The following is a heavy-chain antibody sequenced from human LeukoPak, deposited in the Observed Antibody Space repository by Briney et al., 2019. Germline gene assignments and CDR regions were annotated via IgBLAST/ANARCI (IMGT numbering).Heavy chain of an antibody. CDR3: ARGMPAAGQNYFDY. D-gene: IGHD6-13*01. J-gene: IGHJ4*02. V-gene: IGHV4-39*07. CDR1: GGSISSTTYY. CDR2: IYYSGST. Sequence: SETLSLTCTVSGGSISSTTYYWDWIRQPPGKGLEWIASIYYSGSTYYNPSLKSRVTISVDTSKNQFFLKVISVTAADTALYYCARGMPAAGQNYFDYWGQGTLVTVSS.